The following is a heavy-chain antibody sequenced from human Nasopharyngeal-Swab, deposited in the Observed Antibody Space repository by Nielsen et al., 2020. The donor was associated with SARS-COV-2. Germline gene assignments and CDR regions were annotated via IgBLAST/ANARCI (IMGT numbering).Heavy chain of an antibody. CDR3: AGASSSMGGGFDY. CDR1: GGSISSSSYF. Sequence: SETLSLTCNVSGGSISSSSYFWGWIRQPPGEGLEWIGNIYYSGSTYYNPSLKSRVAMSIDTSKNQFSLKLSSVTAADTAVYYCAGASSSMGGGFDYWGQGTLVAVSS. D-gene: IGHD3-16*01. V-gene: IGHV4-39*01. CDR2: IYYSGST. J-gene: IGHJ4*02.